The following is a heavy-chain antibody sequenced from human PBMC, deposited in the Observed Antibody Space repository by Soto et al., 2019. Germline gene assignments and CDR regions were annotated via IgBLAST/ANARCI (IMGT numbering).Heavy chain of an antibody. V-gene: IGHV3-73*01. CDR1: GFTFSGSA. J-gene: IGHJ3*02. CDR3: TRDDDYYDSSGYPIDAFDI. D-gene: IGHD3-22*01. CDR2: IRSKANSYAT. Sequence: GGSLRLSCAASGFTFSGSAMHWVRQASGKGLEWVGLIRSKANSYATAYAASVKGRFTISRDDSKNTAYLQMNSLKTEDTAVYYCTRDDDYYDSSGYPIDAFDIWGQGT.